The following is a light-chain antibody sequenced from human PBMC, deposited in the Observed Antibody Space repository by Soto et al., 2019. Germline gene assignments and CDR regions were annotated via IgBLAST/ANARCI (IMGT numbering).Light chain of an antibody. CDR3: CSYAGSSTHVV. J-gene: IGLJ2*01. Sequence: QSVLTQPASVSGSPGQSITISCTGTSSDVGSYNLVSWYQQHPGKAPKLMIYVGSKRPSGVSNRFSGSKSGNTASLTISGLQAEDEADYYCCSYAGSSTHVVFGGGTKVTVL. CDR2: VGS. CDR1: SSDVGSYNL. V-gene: IGLV2-23*01.